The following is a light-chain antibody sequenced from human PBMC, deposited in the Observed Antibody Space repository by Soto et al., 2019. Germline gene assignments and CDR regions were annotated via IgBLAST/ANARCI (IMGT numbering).Light chain of an antibody. Sequence: VLPQSPGSPSLSAGEGATLSFRASQSVRRTSLVWYQRKPAKAPRLLIYDASNRATGIPARLSGSGSGTDFTLAIRRLEPEDFAVYYCQQYGSSPPFGQGTKVHI. CDR3: QQYGSSPP. V-gene: IGKV3-20*01. CDR2: DAS. J-gene: IGKJ1*01. CDR1: QSVRRTS.